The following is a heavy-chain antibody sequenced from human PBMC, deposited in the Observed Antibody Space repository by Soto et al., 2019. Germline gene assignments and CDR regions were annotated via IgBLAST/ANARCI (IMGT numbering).Heavy chain of an antibody. CDR2: ISGSGGST. J-gene: IGHJ4*02. CDR1: GFTFSSYA. CDR3: ATDHSWNYFFRYDY. V-gene: IGHV3-23*01. D-gene: IGHD1-7*01. Sequence: EVQLLESGGGLVQPGGSLRLSCAASGFTFSSYAMSWVRQAPGKGLEWVSAISGSGGSTYYADSVKGRFTISRDNSKNTLYLQMNSLRAEDTAVYYCATDHSWNYFFRYDYWGQGTLVTVSS.